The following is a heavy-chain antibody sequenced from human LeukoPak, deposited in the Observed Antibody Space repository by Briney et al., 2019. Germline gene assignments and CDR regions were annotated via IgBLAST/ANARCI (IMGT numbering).Heavy chain of an antibody. V-gene: IGHV1-2*06. CDR1: GYTFTGYY. J-gene: IGHJ5*02. CDR3: ARGYCSGGSCYSVENWFDP. CDR2: INPNSGGT. Sequence: ASVRVSCKAAGYTFTGYYMFWVRQAPGQGLEWMGRINPNSGGTNYAQKFQGRVTMTRDTSISTAYMELSRLRSDDTAVYYCARGYCSGGSCYSVENWFDPWGQGTLVTVSS. D-gene: IGHD2-15*01.